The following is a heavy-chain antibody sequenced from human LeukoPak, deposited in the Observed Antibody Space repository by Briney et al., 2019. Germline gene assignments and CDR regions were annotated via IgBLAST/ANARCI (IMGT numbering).Heavy chain of an antibody. V-gene: IGHV3-30*18. CDR2: ISYDGSSK. J-gene: IGHJ4*02. CDR3: AKEAGLTVAGPSETFDY. D-gene: IGHD6-19*01. Sequence: PGGSLRLSCAASGFTFSSYWMSWVRQAPGKGLEWVAGISYDGSSKTYADSLKGRFTISRDKSENTPYLQMNSLGAEDTAVYYCAKEAGLTVAGPSETFDYWGQGTLVTVSS. CDR1: GFTFSSYW.